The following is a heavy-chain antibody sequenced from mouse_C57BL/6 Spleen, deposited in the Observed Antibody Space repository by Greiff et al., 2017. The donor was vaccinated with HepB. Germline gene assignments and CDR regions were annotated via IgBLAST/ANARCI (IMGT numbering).Heavy chain of an antibody. V-gene: IGHV1-81*01. CDR1: GYTFTSYG. CDR3: ARSTTVVPYYFDY. D-gene: IGHD1-1*01. Sequence: VQLQQSGAELARPGASVKLSCKASGYTFTSYGISWVKQRTGQGLEWIGEIYPRSGNTYYNEKFKGKATLTADKSSSTAYMELRSLTSEDSAVYFCARSTTVVPYYFDYWGQGTTLTVSS. J-gene: IGHJ2*01. CDR2: IYPRSGNT.